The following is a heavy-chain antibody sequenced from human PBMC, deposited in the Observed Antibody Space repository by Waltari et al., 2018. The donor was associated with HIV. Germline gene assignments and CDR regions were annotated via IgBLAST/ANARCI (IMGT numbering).Heavy chain of an antibody. Sequence: QLLESGGGLVQPGGSLRLSCAASGFTFSSYAMSWVRQAPGKGRECVSGMIGSGRSTDYADAVKGRFTSSGDNSKNTVYLQMNSLRAEDTAVYYCAKSGGDILTGHSYYYYGMDVWGLGPRSPSH. CDR1: GFTFSSYA. CDR3: AKSGGDILTGHSYYYYGMDV. D-gene: IGHD3-9*01. J-gene: IGHJ6*02. CDR2: MIGSGRST. V-gene: IGHV3-23*01.